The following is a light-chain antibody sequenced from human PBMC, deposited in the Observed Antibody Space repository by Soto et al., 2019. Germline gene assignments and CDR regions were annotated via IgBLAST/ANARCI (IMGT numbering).Light chain of an antibody. Sequence: QSVLTQPASVSGSPGQSIAISCTGTSSDVGAYDYVSWYQQHPGKAPKLMIYDVSNRPSGVSNRFSGSKSANTASLTISGLQAEDGADYYCTSYTSRGNYVFGPGTKVTVL. CDR3: TSYTSRGNYV. J-gene: IGLJ1*01. CDR2: DVS. CDR1: SSDVGAYDY. V-gene: IGLV2-14*01.